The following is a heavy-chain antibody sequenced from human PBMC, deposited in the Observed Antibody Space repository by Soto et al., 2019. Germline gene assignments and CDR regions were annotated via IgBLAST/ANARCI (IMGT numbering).Heavy chain of an antibody. V-gene: IGHV1-8*01. CDR3: ARTAIFLWGAVADTTGNYYYYGMDV. CDR2: MNPNSGNT. J-gene: IGHJ6*02. CDR1: GYTFTSYD. D-gene: IGHD6-19*01. Sequence: ASVKVSCKASGYTFTSYDINWVRQATGQGLEWMGWMNPNSGNTSYAQKYQGRVNMTRNNSKSTAYMKLSSLKTEDTVVYYCARTAIFLWGAVADTTGNYYYYGMDVWGQGTTVTV.